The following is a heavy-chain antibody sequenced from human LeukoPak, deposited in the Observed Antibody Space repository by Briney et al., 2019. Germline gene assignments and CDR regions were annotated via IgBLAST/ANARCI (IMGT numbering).Heavy chain of an antibody. Sequence: QPGGSLRLSCAASGFTFSGYAMTWVRQAPGKGLEWVSGITTSGGSTYYADSVKGRFTTSRDNSKNTLYLQMNSLRAEDTAVYYCAKGYFYFDDWGQGTLVTVSS. D-gene: IGHD1-14*01. CDR3: AKGYFYFDD. J-gene: IGHJ4*02. CDR2: ITTSGGST. CDR1: GFTFSGYA. V-gene: IGHV3-23*01.